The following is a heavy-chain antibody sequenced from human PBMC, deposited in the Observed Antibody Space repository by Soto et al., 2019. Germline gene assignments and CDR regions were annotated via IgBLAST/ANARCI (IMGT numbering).Heavy chain of an antibody. V-gene: IGHV4-31*03. CDR3: AGEGMIVVADAAFDI. CDR2: IYYSGST. Sequence: SETLSLTCTVSGGSISSGGYYWSWIRQHPGKGLEWIGYIYYSGSTYYNPSLKSRVTISVDTSKNQFSLKLSSVTAADTAVYYCAGEGMIVVADAAFDIWGQGTMVTVSS. CDR1: GGSISSGGYY. D-gene: IGHD3-22*01. J-gene: IGHJ3*02.